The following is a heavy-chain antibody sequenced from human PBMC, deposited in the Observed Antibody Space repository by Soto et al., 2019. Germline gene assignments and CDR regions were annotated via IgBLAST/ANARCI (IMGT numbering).Heavy chain of an antibody. J-gene: IGHJ4*02. V-gene: IGHV1-8*01. Sequence: QVQLVQSGAEVKKSGASVKVSCKASGYTFTSSDINWVRQATGQGLEWMGWMNPNTGNIGYTQRFQGRVSMTRNISITTAYMELSGLKSDDTAVYYCGRGRIVGAAFDYWGQGTLVTVSS. CDR2: MNPNTGNI. CDR3: GRGRIVGAAFDY. CDR1: GYTFTSSD. D-gene: IGHD1-26*01.